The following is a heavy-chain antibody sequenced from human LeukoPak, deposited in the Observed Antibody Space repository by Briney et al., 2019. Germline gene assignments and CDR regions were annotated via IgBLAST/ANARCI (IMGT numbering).Heavy chain of an antibody. Sequence: TGGSLRLSCAASGFTFSSYGMYWVRQAPGKGLELVAVISYDGSNKYYADSVKGRFTISRDNSKNTLYLQMNSLRAEDTAVYYCAKVGHDSSGYQYFDYWGQGTLVTVSS. CDR1: GFTFSSYG. V-gene: IGHV3-30*18. J-gene: IGHJ4*02. D-gene: IGHD3-22*01. CDR3: AKVGHDSSGYQYFDY. CDR2: ISYDGSNK.